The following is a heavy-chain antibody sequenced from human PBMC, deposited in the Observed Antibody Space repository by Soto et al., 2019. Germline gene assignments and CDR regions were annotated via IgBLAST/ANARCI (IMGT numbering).Heavy chain of an antibody. D-gene: IGHD2-21*02. V-gene: IGHV3-53*02. CDR2: IYSGGST. CDR3: AREGGDGDDSGHWYFDL. Sequence: EVQLVETGGGLIQPGGSLRLSCAASGFTVSSNYMSWVRQAPGKGLEWVSVIYSGGSTYYADSVKGRFTISRDYSQNSLYLQMNSLRAEDTAVYYCAREGGDGDDSGHWYFDLWGRGTLVTVSS. CDR1: GFTVSSNY. J-gene: IGHJ2*01.